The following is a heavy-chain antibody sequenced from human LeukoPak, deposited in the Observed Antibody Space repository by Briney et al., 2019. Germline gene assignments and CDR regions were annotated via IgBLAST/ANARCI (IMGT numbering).Heavy chain of an antibody. CDR1: GYTFTGYY. CDR3: ARNHYYGSGSDFDY. J-gene: IGHJ4*02. Sequence: ASVKVSCKASGYTFTGYYMHWVRQAPGQGLEWMGRINPNSGGTNYAQKFQGRVTMTRDTSISTAYMELSRLRSDDTAVYYCARNHYYGSGSDFDYWGQGTLVTVSS. CDR2: INPNSGGT. V-gene: IGHV1-2*06. D-gene: IGHD3-10*01.